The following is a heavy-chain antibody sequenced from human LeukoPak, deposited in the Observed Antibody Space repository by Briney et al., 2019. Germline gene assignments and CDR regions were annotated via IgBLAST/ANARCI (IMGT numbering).Heavy chain of an antibody. CDR3: ARDNRRNTISSAGYYYYYMDV. J-gene: IGHJ6*03. CDR1: GFSFGSYS. CDR2: ISSTSRSSYI. Sequence: GGSLRLSCAASGFSFGSYSMNWVRQAPGKGLEWVSSISSTSRSSYIFYAESVEGRFTISRDNTKNSLFLQMNSLIAEDTAVYYCARDNRRNTISSAGYYYYYMDVWGKGTTVTISS. D-gene: IGHD3-3*01. V-gene: IGHV3-21*01.